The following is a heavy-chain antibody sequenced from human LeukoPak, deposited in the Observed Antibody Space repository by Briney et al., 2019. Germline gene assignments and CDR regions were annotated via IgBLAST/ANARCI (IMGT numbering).Heavy chain of an antibody. CDR2: IKQDGSEK. J-gene: IGHJ3*02. D-gene: IGHD5-24*01. Sequence: HPGGSLRLSCAASGFTFSTYWMAWVRQAPGKGLEWVANIKQDGSEKYYVGSVKGRFTISRDNAKNSLFLQMNSLRAEDTAVYYCARCAWLQGGPDAFDTWGQGTMVTLSS. V-gene: IGHV3-7*01. CDR3: ARCAWLQGGPDAFDT. CDR1: GFTFSTYW.